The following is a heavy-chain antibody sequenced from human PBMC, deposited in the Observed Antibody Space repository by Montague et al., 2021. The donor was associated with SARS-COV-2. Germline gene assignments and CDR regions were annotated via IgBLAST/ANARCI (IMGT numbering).Heavy chain of an antibody. J-gene: IGHJ5*02. CDR1: GGSFSGYY. V-gene: IGHV4-34*01. CDR2: INHSGST. D-gene: IGHD3-22*01. CDR3: ARGPRITMIVVVITDIWFDP. Sequence: SETLSLTCAVYGGSFSGYYWSWIRQPPGKGLEWIGEINHSGSTNYNPSLKSRVTISVDTSKNQFPLKLSPVTAADTAVYFCARGPRITMIVVVITDIWFDPWGQGTLVTVSS.